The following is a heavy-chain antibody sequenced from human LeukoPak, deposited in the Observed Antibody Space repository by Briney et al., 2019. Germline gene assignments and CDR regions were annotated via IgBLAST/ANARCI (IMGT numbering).Heavy chain of an antibody. D-gene: IGHD1-26*01. V-gene: IGHV3-9*01. J-gene: IGHJ4*02. CDR1: GFTFDDYA. CDR3: AKRGAEVGATVAPGDY. Sequence: GGSLRLSCAASGFTFDDYAMHWVRQAPGKGLEWVSGISWNSGSIGYADSVKGRFTISRDNAKNSLYLQMNSLRAEDTAVYYCAKRGAEVGATVAPGDYWGQGTLVTVSS. CDR2: ISWNSGSI.